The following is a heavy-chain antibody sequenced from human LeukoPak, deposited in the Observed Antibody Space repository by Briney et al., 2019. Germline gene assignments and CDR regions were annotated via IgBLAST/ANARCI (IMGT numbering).Heavy chain of an antibody. CDR2: MYYSGDT. D-gene: IGHD3-22*01. J-gene: IGHJ4*02. V-gene: IGHV4-39*01. CDR3: ARLRATLTVVVTLFDS. Sequence: PSETLSLTCAVSGGSISSGPYCWGWVRQPPRNGLEWIGSMYYSGDTYYKPSLQSRATISGDPSKNQFSLKLSSVTAADTAVYYCARLRATLTVVVTLFDSWGQGTLVTVSS. CDR1: GGSISSGPYC.